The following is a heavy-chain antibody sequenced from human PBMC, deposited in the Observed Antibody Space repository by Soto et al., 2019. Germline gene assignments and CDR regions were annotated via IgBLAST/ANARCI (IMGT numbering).Heavy chain of an antibody. CDR2: LWYDGNRK. Sequence: VGSLRLSCAASGFNLNDFGIHWVRQAPGKGLEWVAHLWYDGNRKNYVDSVKGRFTISRDSSQNTIYLQMNSLRVEDTGVYYCAKENTPPYFDHWGQGALVTVSS. V-gene: IGHV3-33*06. D-gene: IGHD2-2*02. CDR1: GFNLNDFG. J-gene: IGHJ4*02. CDR3: AKENTPPYFDH.